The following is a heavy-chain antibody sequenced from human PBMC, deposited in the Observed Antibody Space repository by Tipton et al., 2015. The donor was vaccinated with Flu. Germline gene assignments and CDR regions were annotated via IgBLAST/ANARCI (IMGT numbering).Heavy chain of an antibody. Sequence: SLRLSCAASGFIFRNFAMHWVRQAPGKGLEWVAIIHYQGDIGHYADPVRGRFTISRDNAKDMLFLDMNSLRVEDTAVYFCAKDPTYGSGSNAPPSDDWLNPWGQGTLVTVPS. CDR1: GFIFRNFA. J-gene: IGHJ5*02. CDR3: AKDPTYGSGSNAPPSDDWLNP. CDR2: IHYQGDIG. D-gene: IGHD3-10*01. V-gene: IGHV3-30*02.